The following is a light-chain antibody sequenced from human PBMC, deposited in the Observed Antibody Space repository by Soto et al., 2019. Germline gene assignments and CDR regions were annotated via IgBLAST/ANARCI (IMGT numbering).Light chain of an antibody. V-gene: IGKV3-20*01. CDR1: QSVSSNY. CDR3: QHYGSSPET. Sequence: EIVLTQSPGTLSLSPGEGATLSCRASQSVSSNYLAWCQQKPGQAPRLLIYAASSRATGIPDRFSGSGSGTDFTLTISRLEPEDFAVYYCQHYGSSPETFGQGTKV. J-gene: IGKJ1*01. CDR2: AAS.